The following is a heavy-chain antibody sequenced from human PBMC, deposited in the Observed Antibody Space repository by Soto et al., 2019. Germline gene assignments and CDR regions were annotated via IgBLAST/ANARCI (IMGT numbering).Heavy chain of an antibody. Sequence: SVKVSCKASGYTLTYRYLHWVRQAPGQALEWMGWITPFNGNTNYAQKFQDRVTITRDRSMSTAYMELSSLRSEDTAMYYCARSSSQISPFDYWGQGTLVTVSS. J-gene: IGHJ4*02. CDR3: ARSSSQISPFDY. V-gene: IGHV1-45*02. D-gene: IGHD3-3*02. CDR2: ITPFNGNT. CDR1: GYTLTYRY.